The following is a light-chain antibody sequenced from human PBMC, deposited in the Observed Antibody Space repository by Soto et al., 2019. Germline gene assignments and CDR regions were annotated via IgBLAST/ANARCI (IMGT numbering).Light chain of an antibody. CDR1: QDISNY. J-gene: IGKJ5*01. CDR3: QQYDNPPIT. Sequence: DIQMTQSPSSLSASVGDIVTITCQASQDISNYLYCYQQKQGKAPNLLIYDASNSETVVPSRFSGNRSGTDYTVTIRSLQPEDIATYYCQQYDNPPITFGQGTRLEIK. CDR2: DAS. V-gene: IGKV1-33*01.